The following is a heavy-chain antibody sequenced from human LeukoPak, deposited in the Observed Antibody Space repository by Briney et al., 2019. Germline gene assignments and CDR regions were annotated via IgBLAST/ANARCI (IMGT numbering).Heavy chain of an antibody. CDR1: GFTFSSYG. CDR3: ARETVTGYYYYYMDV. V-gene: IGHV3-33*01. Sequence: GGSLRLSCAASGFTFSSYGMHWVRQAPGKGLEWVAVIWYDGSNKYYADSVKGRFTISRDNSKNTLYLQMNSLRAEDTAVYYCARETVTGYYYYYMDVWGKGTTVTVSS. J-gene: IGHJ6*03. D-gene: IGHD4-17*01. CDR2: IWYDGSNK.